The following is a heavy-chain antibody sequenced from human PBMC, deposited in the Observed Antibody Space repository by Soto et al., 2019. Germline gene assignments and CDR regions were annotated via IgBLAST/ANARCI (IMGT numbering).Heavy chain of an antibody. Sequence: GGSLRLSCAASGFTLSSYAMHWVRQAPGKGLEWVAVISYDGTNKYYADSVKGRFTISRDNSKNTLYLQMNSLRAEDTAVYYCASSVVAPASFDHWGQGALVTVSS. CDR2: ISYDGTNK. J-gene: IGHJ4*02. CDR3: ASSVVAPASFDH. D-gene: IGHD2-2*01. CDR1: GFTLSSYA. V-gene: IGHV3-30-3*01.